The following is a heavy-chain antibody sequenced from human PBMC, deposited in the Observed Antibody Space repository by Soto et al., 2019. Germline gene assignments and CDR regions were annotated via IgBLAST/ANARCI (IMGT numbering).Heavy chain of an antibody. CDR2: ISYDGSNK. CDR1: VFTFSSYA. J-gene: IGHJ5*02. D-gene: IGHD6-6*01. Sequence: GGSLRLSCASSVFTFSSYAMHWVRHSPGKGLEWVAVISYDGSNKYYADSVKGRFTISRDNSKNTLYLQMNSLRAEDTAVYYCARVSSSSIRNYNWFDPWGQGTLVTVSS. V-gene: IGHV3-30-3*01. CDR3: ARVSSSSIRNYNWFDP.